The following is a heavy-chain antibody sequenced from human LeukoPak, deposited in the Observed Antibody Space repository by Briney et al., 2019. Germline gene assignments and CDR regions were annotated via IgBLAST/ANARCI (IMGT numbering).Heavy chain of an antibody. CDR2: ISSSSSYI. D-gene: IGHD1-14*01. J-gene: IGHJ4*02. CDR1: GFLFDDAD. Sequence: PGGSLRLSCVASGFLFDDADLSWVRQVPGKGLEWVSSISSSSSYIYYADSVKGRFTISRDNAKNSLYLQMNSLRAEDTAVYYCASWRKEVDYWGQGTLVTVPS. V-gene: IGHV3-21*01. CDR3: ASWRKEVDY.